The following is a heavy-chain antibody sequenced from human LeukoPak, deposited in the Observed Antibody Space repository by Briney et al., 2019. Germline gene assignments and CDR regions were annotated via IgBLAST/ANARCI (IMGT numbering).Heavy chain of an antibody. J-gene: IGHJ4*02. CDR1: GFNYNTYW. Sequence: GGSLRLSCVASGFNYNTYWMSWVRQAPGKGLEWVANIKQDGSEKNYVDSVKGRFTISRDNAKNSLYLRMNSLRAEDTAIYYCTRDYRGTFDYWGQGTLVTVSS. V-gene: IGHV3-7*03. CDR2: IKQDGSEK. CDR3: TRDYRGTFDY. D-gene: IGHD1-26*01.